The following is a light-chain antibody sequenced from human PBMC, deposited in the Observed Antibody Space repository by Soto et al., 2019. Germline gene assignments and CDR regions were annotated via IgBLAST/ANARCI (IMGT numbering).Light chain of an antibody. CDR1: QSVSSSY. CDR3: QQYGSSPRT. V-gene: IGKV3-20*01. J-gene: IGKJ1*01. CDR2: GAS. Sequence: EIVLTQSPGTLSLSPGERATLSCRASQSVSSSYLAWYQQKPGQAPRLLIYGASSRANGIPDRFSGSGSGTDFTLTISRLEPEDCAVYYCQQYGSSPRTFGQGTKVEIK.